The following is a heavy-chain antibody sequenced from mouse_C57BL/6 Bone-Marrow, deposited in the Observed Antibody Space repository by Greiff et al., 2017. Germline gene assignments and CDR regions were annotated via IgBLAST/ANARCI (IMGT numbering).Heavy chain of an antibody. Sequence: VKVVESGAELVRPGASVKLSCKASGYTFTDYYINWVKQRPGQGLEWIARIYPGSGNTYYNEKFKGKATLTAEKSSSTAYMQLSSLTSEDSAVYFCARRGSGFDYWGQGTTLTVSS. CDR1: GYTFTDYY. V-gene: IGHV1-76*01. CDR2: IYPGSGNT. CDR3: ARRGSGFDY. D-gene: IGHD1-1*01. J-gene: IGHJ2*01.